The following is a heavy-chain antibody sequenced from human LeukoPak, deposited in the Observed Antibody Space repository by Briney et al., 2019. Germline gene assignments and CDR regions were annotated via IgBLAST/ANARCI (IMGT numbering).Heavy chain of an antibody. J-gene: IGHJ4*02. CDR1: GGSISSYY. Sequence: SETLSLTCTVSGGSISSYYWSWIRQPPGKGLEWIGYIYYTGSTNYNPSLRSRVTISVDTSKNQFSLELSSVTAADTAVYYCARVGFGNTPHPIDYWGQGALVTVSS. CDR3: ARVGFGNTPHPIDY. V-gene: IGHV4-59*01. D-gene: IGHD4-23*01. CDR2: IYYTGST.